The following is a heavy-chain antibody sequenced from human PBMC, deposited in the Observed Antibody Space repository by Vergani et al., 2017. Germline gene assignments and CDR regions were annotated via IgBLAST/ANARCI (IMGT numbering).Heavy chain of an antibody. CDR2: IRYDGNNK. CDR1: GFTLSSYG. V-gene: IGHV3-30*02. CDR3: AKDPRPMVTSDWFDP. Sequence: QVQLVESGGGVVQPGGSLRLSCAASGFTLSSYGMHWVRQAPGKGLEWVAFIRYDGNNKYYADSVKGRFTISRDSSKNTLYLQMNSLRAEDTALYYCAKDPRPMVTSDWFDPWGQGTLVTVSS. D-gene: IGHD5-18*01. J-gene: IGHJ5*02.